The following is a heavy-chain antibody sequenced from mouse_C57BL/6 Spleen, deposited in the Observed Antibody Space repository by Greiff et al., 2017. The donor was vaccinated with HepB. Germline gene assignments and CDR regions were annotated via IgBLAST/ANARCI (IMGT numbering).Heavy chain of an antibody. CDR3: AREGITTVVAHWYFDV. CDR2: IYPRSGNT. V-gene: IGHV1-81*01. J-gene: IGHJ1*03. D-gene: IGHD1-1*01. CDR1: GYTFTSYG. Sequence: QVQLQQSGAELARPGASVKLSCKASGYTFTSYGISWVKQRTGQGLEWIGEIYPRSGNTYYNEKFKGKATLTADKSSSTAYMELRSLTSEDSAVYFCAREGITTVVAHWYFDVWGTGTTVTVSS.